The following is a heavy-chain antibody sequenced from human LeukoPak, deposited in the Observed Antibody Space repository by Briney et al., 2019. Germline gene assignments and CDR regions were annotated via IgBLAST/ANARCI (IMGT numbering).Heavy chain of an antibody. D-gene: IGHD3-3*01. V-gene: IGHV3-23*01. CDR3: AKDFWSGYYTGIGPLVFDY. CDR1: GFTFSSYA. CDR2: ISGSGGST. Sequence: PGGSLRLSCAASGFTFSSYAMSWVRQAPGKGLEWVSAISGSGGSTYYADSVKGWFTISRDNSKNTLYLQMNSLRAEDTAVYYCAKDFWSGYYTGIGPLVFDYWGQGTLVTVSS. J-gene: IGHJ4*02.